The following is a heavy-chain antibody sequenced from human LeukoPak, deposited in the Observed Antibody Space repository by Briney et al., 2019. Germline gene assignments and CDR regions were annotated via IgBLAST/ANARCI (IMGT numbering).Heavy chain of an antibody. CDR1: GYTFAGYY. D-gene: IGHD2-8*01. CDR3: AREAPNGVYFDN. CDR2: INPNSGGT. Sequence: ASVKVSCKASGYTFAGYYMHWVRQAPGQGLEWMGWINPNSGGTNYAQKFQGRVTMTRDTSIGTAYMELSRLRSDDTAVYYCAREAPNGVYFDNWGQGTLVTVSS. V-gene: IGHV1-2*02. J-gene: IGHJ4*02.